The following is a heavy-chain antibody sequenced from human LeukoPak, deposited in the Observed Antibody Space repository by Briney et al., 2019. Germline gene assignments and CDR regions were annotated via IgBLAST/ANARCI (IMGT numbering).Heavy chain of an antibody. D-gene: IGHD2-15*01. J-gene: IGHJ6*02. Sequence: SETLSLTCTVSGGSISSYYWSWIRQPPGKGLECIGYMYYTGSTNHNPSLKSRVTISVDTSKNQFSLKLSSVTAADTAVYYCARAYCSGVTCYPGYYGMDVWGQGTTVTVSS. V-gene: IGHV4-59*01. CDR3: ARAYCSGVTCYPGYYGMDV. CDR1: GGSISSYY. CDR2: MYYTGST.